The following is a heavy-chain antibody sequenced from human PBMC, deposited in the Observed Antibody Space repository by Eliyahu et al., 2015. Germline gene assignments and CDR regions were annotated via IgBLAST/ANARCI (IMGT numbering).Heavy chain of an antibody. V-gene: IGHV4-34*01. J-gene: IGHJ4*02. D-gene: IGHD4-11*01. Sequence: QVQLQQWGAGLLKPSETLSLTCAVXGXSFXXXYWSWIRQPPGKGLEWIGEINHSGSTNYNPSLKSRVTISVDTSKNQFSLKLSSVTAADTAVYYCARGAYVYSNYGGTPLAYWGQGTLVTVSS. CDR3: ARGAYVYSNYGGTPLAY. CDR2: INHSGST. CDR1: GXSFXXXY.